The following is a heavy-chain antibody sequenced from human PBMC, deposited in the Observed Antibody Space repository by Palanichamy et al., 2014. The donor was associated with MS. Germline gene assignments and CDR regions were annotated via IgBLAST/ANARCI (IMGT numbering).Heavy chain of an antibody. CDR1: GFTFSSYA. V-gene: IGHV3-23*01. D-gene: IGHD6-19*01. J-gene: IGHJ4*02. Sequence: EVQLLESGGGLVQPGGSLRLSCAASGFTFSSYAMSWVRQAPGKGLEWVSAISGSGGSTYYADSVKGRFTVSRDNSKNTLYLQMNSLRAEDTAVYYCAKDRVVAVAGIPDYWGQGTLVTVSS. CDR3: AKDRVVAVAGIPDY. CDR2: ISGSGGST.